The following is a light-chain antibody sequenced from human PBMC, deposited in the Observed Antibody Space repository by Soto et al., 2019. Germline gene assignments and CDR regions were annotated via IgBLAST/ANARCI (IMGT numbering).Light chain of an antibody. CDR2: GAS. V-gene: IGKV3D-15*01. CDR3: QQYHNWPPIT. J-gene: IGKJ5*01. Sequence: EIVMTQSPATLSVSPGEGATLSCRASQGIGSTLAWYQHKPGQTPRLLIYGASTRATGIPARFSGSGSGTEFTLTISSLQSEDFAIYYCQQYHNWPPITFGQGTRLEIK. CDR1: QGIGST.